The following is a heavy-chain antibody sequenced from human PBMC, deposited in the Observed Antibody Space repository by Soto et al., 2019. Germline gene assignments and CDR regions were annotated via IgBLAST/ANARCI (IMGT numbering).Heavy chain of an antibody. D-gene: IGHD3-10*01. Sequence: ASVKVSCKASGYTFTSYDINWVRQATGQGLEWMGWMNPNSGNTGYAQKFQGRVTMTRNTSISTAYMELSSLRSEDTAVYYCARVHTVRGVRSRTSYYYYMDVWGNGTTVTVSS. J-gene: IGHJ6*03. CDR1: GYTFTSYD. CDR3: ARVHTVRGVRSRTSYYYYMDV. V-gene: IGHV1-8*01. CDR2: MNPNSGNT.